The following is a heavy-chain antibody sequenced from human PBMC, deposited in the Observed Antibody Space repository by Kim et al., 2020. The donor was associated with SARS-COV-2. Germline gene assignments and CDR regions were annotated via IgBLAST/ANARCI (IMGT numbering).Heavy chain of an antibody. D-gene: IGHD6-19*01. V-gene: IGHV4-39*02. CDR2: IYYSGST. J-gene: IGHJ6*02. Sequence: SETLSLTCTVSGGSISSSSYYWGWIRQPPGKGLEWIGSIYYSGSTYYNPSLKSRVTISVDTSKNQFSLKLSSVTAADTAVYYCARDVVAGTGGGHYYYYGMDVWGQGTTVTVSS. CDR1: GGSISSSSYY. CDR3: ARDVVAGTGGGHYYYYGMDV.